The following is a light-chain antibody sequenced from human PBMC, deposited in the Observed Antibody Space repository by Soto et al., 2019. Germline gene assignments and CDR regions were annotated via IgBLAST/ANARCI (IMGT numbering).Light chain of an antibody. CDR3: QAWDSSTAV. CDR1: KLGDKY. V-gene: IGLV3-1*01. Sequence: ELTQPPSVSVSPGQTASITCSGDKLGDKYACWYQQKPGQSPVLVIYQDSKRPSGIPERFSGSNSGNTATLTISGTQAMDEADYYCQAWDSSTAVFGGGTKL. CDR2: QDS. J-gene: IGLJ2*01.